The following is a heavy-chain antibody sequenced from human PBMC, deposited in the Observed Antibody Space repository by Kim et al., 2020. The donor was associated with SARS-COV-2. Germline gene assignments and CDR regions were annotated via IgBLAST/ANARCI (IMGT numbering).Heavy chain of an antibody. J-gene: IGHJ3*02. CDR3: ERGLKHSVYVDDGLEI. V-gene: IGHV4-4*07. D-gene: IGHD2-21*01. Sequence: SETLSLTCTVSGGSISNYYWTWIRQPAGKGLEWIGRMYTSGSTNYNPSLKSRVIMSVDTSENQFSLKLSSVTAAATAVYYCERGLKHSVYVDDGLEIWGQGTLVTVSS. CDR2: MYTSGST. CDR1: GGSISNYY.